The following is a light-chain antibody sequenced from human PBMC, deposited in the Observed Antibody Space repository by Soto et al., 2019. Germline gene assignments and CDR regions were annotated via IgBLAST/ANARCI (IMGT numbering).Light chain of an antibody. Sequence: EIVLTQSPDTLSLSPGERATLSCRASQNIYINSLAWYQQRPSQAPRLLIYGGSTRATAVPDRFSGSGSGTDFALTISRLEPEDFAVYYCQQYGAPPLTFGPGTKVD. J-gene: IGKJ3*01. CDR3: QQYGAPPLT. CDR2: GGS. V-gene: IGKV3-20*01. CDR1: QNIYINS.